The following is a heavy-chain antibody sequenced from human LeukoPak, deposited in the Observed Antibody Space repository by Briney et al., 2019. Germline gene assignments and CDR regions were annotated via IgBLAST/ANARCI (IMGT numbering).Heavy chain of an antibody. CDR1: GGFFTGYY. CDR3: SGFKLSRYFDL. CDR2: INHSGST. D-gene: IGHD6-6*01. V-gene: IGHV4-34*01. Sequence: SETLSLTCAVYGGFFTGYYGSWIRQPHGEGMEWNGEINHSGSTNYNPSLKSRVTISVDTSKNQFSLKLSSVTAADTAVYYCSGFKLSRYFDLWGRGTLVTVSS. J-gene: IGHJ2*01.